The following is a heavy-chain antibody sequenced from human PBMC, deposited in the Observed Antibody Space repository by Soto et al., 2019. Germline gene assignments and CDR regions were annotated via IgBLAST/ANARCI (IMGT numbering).Heavy chain of an antibody. CDR1: GGSISSYY. Sequence: QVQLQESGPGLVKPSETLSLTCTVSGGSISSYYWSWIRQPPGKGLEWIGYIYYSGSTNYNPSLKSRVTISVDTSKNQFSLKLSSVTAADTAVYYCARGVVPAASFDYWGQGTLVTFSS. V-gene: IGHV4-59*01. J-gene: IGHJ4*02. CDR3: ARGVVPAASFDY. D-gene: IGHD2-2*01. CDR2: IYYSGST.